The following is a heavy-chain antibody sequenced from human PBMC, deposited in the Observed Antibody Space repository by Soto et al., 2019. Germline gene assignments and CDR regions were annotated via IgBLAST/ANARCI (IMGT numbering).Heavy chain of an antibody. D-gene: IGHD6-13*01. J-gene: IGHJ3*02. V-gene: IGHV1-2*02. Sequence: QVQLVQSGAEVKKPGASVKVSCKASGYTFTSYYMHWVRQAPGQGLEWMGIINPNSGGTNYAQKFQGRVTMTRDTSISTAYMELSRLRSDDTGVYYCASGGIAAAGTGAFDIWGQGTMVTVSS. CDR2: INPNSGGT. CDR1: GYTFTSYY. CDR3: ASGGIAAAGTGAFDI.